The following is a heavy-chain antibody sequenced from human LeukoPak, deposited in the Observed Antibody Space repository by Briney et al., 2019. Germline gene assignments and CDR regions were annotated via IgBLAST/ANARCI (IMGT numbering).Heavy chain of an antibody. CDR3: ARVMGSGWVFFDY. CDR1: GFTVSSNY. D-gene: IGHD6-19*01. J-gene: IGHJ4*02. V-gene: IGHV3-66*01. CDR2: IYSGGST. Sequence: GGSLRLSCAASGFTVSSNYMSWVRQAPGKGLEWVSVIYSGGSTYYADSVKGRFTISRDNSKNTLYLQMNSLRAEDTAVYYCARVMGSGWVFFDYWGQGTLVTVSS.